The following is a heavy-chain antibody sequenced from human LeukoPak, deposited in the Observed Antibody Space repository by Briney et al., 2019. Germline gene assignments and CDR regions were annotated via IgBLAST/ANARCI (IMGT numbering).Heavy chain of an antibody. CDR1: GFTFSSYE. Sequence: PGGSLRLSYAASGFTFSSYEMNSVRQAPGKRLEWASYISTSGNTRYYADSVKGRFTISRDNAKNSLYLQMNSLRVEDTAVYYCARELSGTTSYYFDYWGQGTLVTVSS. CDR2: ISTSGNTR. CDR3: ARELSGTTSYYFDY. D-gene: IGHD1-7*01. V-gene: IGHV3-48*03. J-gene: IGHJ4*02.